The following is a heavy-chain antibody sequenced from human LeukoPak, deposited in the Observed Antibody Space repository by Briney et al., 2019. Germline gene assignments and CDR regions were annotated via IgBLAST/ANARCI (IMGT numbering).Heavy chain of an antibody. CDR1: RFTFSSYG. CDR3: ARDREYYYGSGSFDY. V-gene: IGHV3-33*01. D-gene: IGHD3-10*01. CDR2: IWYDGSNK. Sequence: PGRSLRLSCAASRFTFSSYGMHWVRQAPGKGLEWVAVIWYDGSNKYYADSVKGRFTISRDNSKNTLYLQMNSLRAEDTAVYYCARDREYYYGSGSFDYWGQGTLVTVSS. J-gene: IGHJ4*02.